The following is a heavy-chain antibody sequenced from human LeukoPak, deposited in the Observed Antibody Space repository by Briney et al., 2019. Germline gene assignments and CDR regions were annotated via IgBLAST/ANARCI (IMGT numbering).Heavy chain of an antibody. V-gene: IGHV3-33*01. CDR3: ARARNNYDRSGFSALDY. D-gene: IGHD3-22*01. CDR2: IWYGGPNK. Sequence: GSSLRLSCAPYGPSFSTHGTHWVRPDPGKWRELVAVIWYGGPNKYHPDSVKGRFTISRDNTKDVLYLEMNSLRGEDTAVYYCARARNNYDRSGFSALDYWGQGTLVVVSS. CDR1: GPSFSTHG. J-gene: IGHJ4*02.